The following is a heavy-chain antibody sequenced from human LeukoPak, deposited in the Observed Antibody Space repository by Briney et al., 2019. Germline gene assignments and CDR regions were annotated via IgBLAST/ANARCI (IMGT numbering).Heavy chain of an antibody. CDR2: ISSSSSYI. CDR1: GFSFSSYN. V-gene: IGHV3-21*04. D-gene: IGHD3-9*01. CDR3: ATGPNFILTGYDY. Sequence: PGGSLRLSCAASGFSFSSYNMNWVRQAPGKGLEWVSSISSSSSYIYYADSVKGRFTISRDNAKNSLYLQMNSLRAEDTAVYYCATGPNFILTGYDYWGQGTLVTVSS. J-gene: IGHJ4*02.